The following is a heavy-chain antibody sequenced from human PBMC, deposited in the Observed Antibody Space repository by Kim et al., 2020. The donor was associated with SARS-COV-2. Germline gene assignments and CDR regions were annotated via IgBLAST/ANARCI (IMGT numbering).Heavy chain of an antibody. J-gene: IGHJ5*02. Sequence: ASVKVSCKVSGYTLTELSMHWVRQAPGKGLEWMGGFDPEDGETIYAQKFQGRVTMTEDTSTDTAYMELSSLRSEDTAVYYCATTTVTPNWFDPWGQGTLVTVSS. V-gene: IGHV1-24*01. D-gene: IGHD4-17*01. CDR2: FDPEDGET. CDR1: GYTLTELS. CDR3: ATTTVTPNWFDP.